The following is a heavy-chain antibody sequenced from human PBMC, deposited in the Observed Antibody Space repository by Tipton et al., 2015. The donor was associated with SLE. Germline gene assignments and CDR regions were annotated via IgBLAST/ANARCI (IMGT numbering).Heavy chain of an antibody. CDR1: GYSITSGDY. J-gene: IGHJ5*02. CDR3: ARDPYDSTWRNGWFDP. Sequence: TLSLTCAVSGYSITSGDYWGWIRQPPGKGVEWVGGLYHRGSTYYNPSLKSRVTISTDTSKNEIYLKLTSVTATDTAVYFCARDPYDSTWRNGWFDPWGQGALVTVSS. D-gene: IGHD6-13*01. V-gene: IGHV4-38-2*02. CDR2: LYHRGST.